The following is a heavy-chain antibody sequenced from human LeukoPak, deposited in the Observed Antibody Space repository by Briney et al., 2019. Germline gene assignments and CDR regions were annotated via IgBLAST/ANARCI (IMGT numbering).Heavy chain of an antibody. CDR3: ARTYYDFWSGYPFDP. J-gene: IGHJ5*02. CDR2: ISSSSSTI. Sequence: GGSLRLSCAASGFTFSSYSMNWVRQAPGKGLEWVSYISSSSSTIYYADSVKGRFTISRDNAKSSLYLQMNSLRAEDTAVYYCARTYYDFWSGYPFDPWGQGTLVTVSS. D-gene: IGHD3-3*01. CDR1: GFTFSSYS. V-gene: IGHV3-48*04.